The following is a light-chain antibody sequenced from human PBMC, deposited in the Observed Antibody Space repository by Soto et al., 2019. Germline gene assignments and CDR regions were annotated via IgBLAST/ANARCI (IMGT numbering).Light chain of an antibody. CDR1: ERVSSNY. V-gene: IGKV3-20*01. CDR3: QEYGSLPHT. CDR2: GAS. J-gene: IGKJ4*01. Sequence: EIVLTQSPGTLSLSPGERATLSSRASERVSSNYLAWYQQKPGQAPRLLIYGASSRATGIPDRFSGSGSVTDFTLTISRLEPEDFAVYYCQEYGSLPHTFGGGTKVEI.